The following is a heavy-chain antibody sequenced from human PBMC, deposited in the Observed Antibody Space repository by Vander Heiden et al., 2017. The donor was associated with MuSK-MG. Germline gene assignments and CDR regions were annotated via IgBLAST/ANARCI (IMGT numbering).Heavy chain of an antibody. D-gene: IGHD4-17*01. CDR2: INAGNGNT. V-gene: IGHV1-3*01. J-gene: IGHJ6*02. Sequence: QVQLVQSGAEVKKPGASVKVSCKASGYTFTSYAMHWVRQAPGQRLEWMGWINAGNGNTKYSQKCQGRVTITRDTSASTAYMELSSLRSEDTAVYYCARDVWTTGTYYYYYYGMDVWGQGTTVTVSS. CDR1: GYTFTSYA. CDR3: ARDVWTTGTYYYYYYGMDV.